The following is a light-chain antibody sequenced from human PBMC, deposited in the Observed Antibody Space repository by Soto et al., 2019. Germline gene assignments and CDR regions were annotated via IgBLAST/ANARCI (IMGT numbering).Light chain of an antibody. Sequence: SALAQPASVSGSPGQSITISCTGTSGYVGAFNFVSWYQQHPGRAPKLLIYEVSNRPSGVSNRFSGSKSGNTASLTISGLQAEDEADYYCSSYITTTTRVFGTGTKVTVL. J-gene: IGLJ1*01. V-gene: IGLV2-14*01. CDR1: SGYVGAFNF. CDR2: EVS. CDR3: SSYITTTTRV.